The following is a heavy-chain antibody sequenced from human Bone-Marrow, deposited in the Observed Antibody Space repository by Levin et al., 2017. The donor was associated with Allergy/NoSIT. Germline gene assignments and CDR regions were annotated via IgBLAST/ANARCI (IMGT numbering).Heavy chain of an antibody. Sequence: GGSLRLSCQGSGYSFSRFWIAWVRQMPGKGLELMGIIYPGDSDARYGPSVQGQVTLSADKSVSAAYLQWSSLRASDTAMYYCARRKDDAFDIWGRGTMVIVSS. V-gene: IGHV5-51*01. J-gene: IGHJ3*02. CDR3: ARRKDDAFDI. CDR1: GYSFSRFW. CDR2: IYPGDSDA.